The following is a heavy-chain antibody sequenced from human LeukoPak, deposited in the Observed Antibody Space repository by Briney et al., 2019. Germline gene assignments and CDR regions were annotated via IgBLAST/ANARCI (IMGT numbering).Heavy chain of an antibody. V-gene: IGHV6-1*01. D-gene: IGHD6-19*01. CDR2: TYCRSKWYN. CDR3: ARGYPGMTVALFQS. CDR1: GDSVSSNSAS. Sequence: SQALSLTCAISGDSVSSNSASWNWIRQSPSGGLEWLGRTYCRSKWYNDYAASVRGRITINADTSNNQVSLHLNSVTPEDTAVNFCARGYPGMTVALFQSWGQGTLVTVSS. J-gene: IGHJ4*02.